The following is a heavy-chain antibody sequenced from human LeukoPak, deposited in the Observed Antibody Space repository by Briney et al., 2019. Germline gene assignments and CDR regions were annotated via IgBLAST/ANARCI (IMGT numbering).Heavy chain of an antibody. J-gene: IGHJ3*02. CDR2: VSPYNGNT. Sequence: ASVKVSCKASGYTFTSYGINWVRQAPGQGLEWMGWVSPYNGNTNYAQKVQGRVTMTTDTSTSTAYMELRSLRSDDTAVYYCARSGDYDFWSGSPDGGTAFDIWGQGTMVTVSS. V-gene: IGHV1-18*01. CDR1: GYTFTSYG. D-gene: IGHD3-3*01. CDR3: ARSGDYDFWSGSPDGGTAFDI.